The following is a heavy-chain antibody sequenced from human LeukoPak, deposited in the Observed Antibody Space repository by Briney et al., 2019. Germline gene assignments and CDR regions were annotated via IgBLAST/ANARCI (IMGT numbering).Heavy chain of an antibody. D-gene: IGHD3-22*01. CDR1: GFTFSSYA. V-gene: IGHV3-23*01. CDR3: AHTQITTIVVADHAFDI. CDR2: ISGSGGST. J-gene: IGHJ3*02. Sequence: GGSLRLSCAASGFTFSSYAMSWVRQAPGKGLEWVSAISGSGGSTYYADSVKGRFTISRDNSKNTLYLQMNSLRAEDTAVYYCAHTQITTIVVADHAFDIWGQGTMVTVSS.